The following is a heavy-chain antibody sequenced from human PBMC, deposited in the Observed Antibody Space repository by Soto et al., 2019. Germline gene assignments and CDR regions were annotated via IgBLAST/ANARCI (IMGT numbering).Heavy chain of an antibody. Sequence: EVQLVESGGGLVQPGGSLRLSCAASGFTFSSYSMNWVRQAPGKGLGWVSYISSSSSTIYYAASVKGRFTISSDNAKNSLYLQMQSLRDEDPAVYYCAREIPSRGAGWFDPWGQGTLVTVAA. CDR2: ISSSSSTI. CDR3: AREIPSRGAGWFDP. J-gene: IGHJ5*02. D-gene: IGHD3-16*01. CDR1: GFTFSSYS. V-gene: IGHV3-48*02.